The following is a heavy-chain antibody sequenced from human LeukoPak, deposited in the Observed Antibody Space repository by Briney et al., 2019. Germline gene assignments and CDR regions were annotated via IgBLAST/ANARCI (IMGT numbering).Heavy chain of an antibody. CDR3: ARTDARTYYDILTGPLGLDI. J-gene: IGHJ3*02. CDR1: GGSISSYY. D-gene: IGHD3-9*01. CDR2: IYTSGST. Sequence: RPSETLSLTCTVSGGSISSYYWSWIRQPAGKGLEWIGRIYTSGSTNYNPSLKSRVTMSVDTSKNQFSLKLSSVTAADTAVYYCARTDARTYYDILTGPLGLDIWGQGTMVTVSS. V-gene: IGHV4-4*07.